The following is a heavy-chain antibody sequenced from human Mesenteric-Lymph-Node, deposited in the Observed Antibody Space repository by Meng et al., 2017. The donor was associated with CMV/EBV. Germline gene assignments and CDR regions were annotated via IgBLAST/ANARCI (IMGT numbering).Heavy chain of an antibody. CDR1: GFSLSPSGVG. Sequence: CTFSGFSLSPSGVGVGWIRQPPGKALEWLALIYWDDDRRYSPSLKRRLTITKDASKNQVVLTMTDMDPVDTATFFCALRRGGYFFDYWGQGTLVTVSS. V-gene: IGHV2-5*02. D-gene: IGHD3-16*01. CDR3: ALRRGGYFFDY. CDR2: IYWDDDR. J-gene: IGHJ4*02.